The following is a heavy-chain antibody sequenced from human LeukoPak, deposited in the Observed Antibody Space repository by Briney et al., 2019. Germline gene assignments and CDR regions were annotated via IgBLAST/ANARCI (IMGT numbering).Heavy chain of an antibody. CDR3: ARGCSATRCPADS. J-gene: IGHJ4*02. D-gene: IGHD2-15*01. V-gene: IGHV3-74*01. Sequence: GGSLRLSCAASGFTFSSYWLHWVRQAPGEGLVWISQINPDGTIATYADSVKGRFTISRDNSKNTLYLQINSLKAEDTAVYYCARGCSATRCPADSWGQGSLVTVSS. CDR2: INPDGTIA. CDR1: GFTFSSYW.